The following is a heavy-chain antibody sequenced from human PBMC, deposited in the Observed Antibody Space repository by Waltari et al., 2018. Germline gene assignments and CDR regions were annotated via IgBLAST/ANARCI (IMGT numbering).Heavy chain of an antibody. V-gene: IGHV4-39*01. Sequence: QLQLQESGPQLVKPSETLSLTCTVSGASLDNTTHYWGWVRQPPGKGLEWIGSIYYTGPTYYNPALKSLMTISADTSKTQFSLRLGSVTAADTAVYYCARHINFWSGYYFDSWGQGTLVTVSS. CDR2: IYYTGPT. D-gene: IGHD3-3*01. CDR1: GASLDNTTHY. J-gene: IGHJ4*02. CDR3: ARHINFWSGYYFDS.